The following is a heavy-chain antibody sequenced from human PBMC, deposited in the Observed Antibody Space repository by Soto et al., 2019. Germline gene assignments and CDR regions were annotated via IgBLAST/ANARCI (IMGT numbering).Heavy chain of an antibody. J-gene: IGHJ4*01. CDR3: TTDSRTTLPEIRFDY. Sequence: LRLSCAASGFPFSNAWINWVRQVPGKGLEWVGRVKSKTDGGSSDYAAPVKGRFAVSRDDSKNIVYLQMNSLKIEDTGVYYCTTDSRTTLPEIRFDYWGHGTQVTVSS. D-gene: IGHD1-26*01. CDR2: VKSKTDGGSS. V-gene: IGHV3-15*07. CDR1: GFPFSNAW.